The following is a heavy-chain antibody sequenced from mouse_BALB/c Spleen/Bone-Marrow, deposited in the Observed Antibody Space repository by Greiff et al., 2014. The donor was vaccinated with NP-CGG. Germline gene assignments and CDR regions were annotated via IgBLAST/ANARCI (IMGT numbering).Heavy chain of an antibody. D-gene: IGHD2-14*01. V-gene: IGHV14-4*02. CDR1: GFNIKDYY. CDR3: NRYDWYFDV. J-gene: IGHJ1*01. CDR2: IDPENGDT. Sequence: EVKLEESGAELVRSGASVKLSCTASGFNIKDYYMHWVKQRPEQSLEWIGWIDPENGDTEYAPKFQGKATMTADTSSNTAYLQLSSLTSEDTAVYYCNRYDWYFDVWGAGTTVTVSS.